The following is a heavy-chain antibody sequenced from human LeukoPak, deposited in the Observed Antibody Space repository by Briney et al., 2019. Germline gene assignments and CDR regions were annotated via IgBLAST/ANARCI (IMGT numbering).Heavy chain of an antibody. CDR2: IIPILGMA. Sequence: VASVKVSCKASGGTFSSYAISWVRQAPGQGLEWMGRIIPILGMANYAQKFQGRVTITADKSTSTAYMELSSLRSEDTAVYYCASVNYYDSSGYYYDYWGQGTLVTVSS. D-gene: IGHD3-22*01. CDR1: GGTFSSYA. J-gene: IGHJ4*02. CDR3: ASVNYYDSSGYYYDY. V-gene: IGHV1-69*04.